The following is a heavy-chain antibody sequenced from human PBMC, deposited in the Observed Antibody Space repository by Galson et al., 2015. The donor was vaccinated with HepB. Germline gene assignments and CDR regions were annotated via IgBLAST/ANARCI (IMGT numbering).Heavy chain of an antibody. CDR2: ISDSGSAS. Sequence: SLRLSCAASGFNFSRYTLNWVRQAPGKGLEWVSYISDSGSASYYVDSVKGRFTISRDNASHSLFLQMNSLRAEDTAVYYCAREYSSSSPHYYYYMDVWGKGTTVTVSS. D-gene: IGHD6-6*01. V-gene: IGHV3-48*01. CDR3: AREYSSSSPHYYYYMDV. J-gene: IGHJ6*03. CDR1: GFNFSRYT.